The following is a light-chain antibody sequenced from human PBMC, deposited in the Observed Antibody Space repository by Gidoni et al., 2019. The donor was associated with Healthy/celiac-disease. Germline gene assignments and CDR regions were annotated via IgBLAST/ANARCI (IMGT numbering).Light chain of an antibody. V-gene: IGKV1-5*03. CDR1: QRISSW. CDR2: KAS. J-gene: IGKJ1*01. Sequence: DIQMTQSPSTLSASVGDRVTITCRASQRISSWLAWYQQKPGNAPKLLIYKASSLESGVPSRFGGSGSGTEFTLTISSLQPDDFATYYCQQYNSYSKTFGQGTKVEIK. CDR3: QQYNSYSKT.